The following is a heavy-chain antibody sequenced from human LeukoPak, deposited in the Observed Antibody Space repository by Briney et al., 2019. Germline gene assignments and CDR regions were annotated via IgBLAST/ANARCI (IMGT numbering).Heavy chain of an antibody. CDR2: IYYSGST. V-gene: IGHV4-59*01. J-gene: IGHJ4*02. CDR1: GGSISSYY. Sequence: SETLSLTCTVSGGSISSYYWSWIRQPPGKGLEWIGYIYYSGSTNYNPSLKSRVTISVDTSKNQFSLKLSSVTAADTAVYYCARAAIGPNFDYWGQGTLVTVSS. CDR3: ARAAIGPNFDY. D-gene: IGHD3/OR15-3a*01.